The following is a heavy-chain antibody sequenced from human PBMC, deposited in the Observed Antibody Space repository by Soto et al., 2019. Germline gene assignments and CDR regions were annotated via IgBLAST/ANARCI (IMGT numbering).Heavy chain of an antibody. D-gene: IGHD3-22*01. V-gene: IGHV3-74*01. CDR2: INSDGSST. J-gene: IGHJ6*02. CDR3: ARDRVTMIVVNGMDV. Sequence: EVQLVKSGGGLVQPGGSLRLSCAASGFTFSSYWMHWVGQAPGKGLVWVSRINSDGSSTSYADSVKGRFTISRDNAKNTLYLQMNSLRAEDTAVYYCARDRVTMIVVNGMDVWGQGTTVTVSS. CDR1: GFTFSSYW.